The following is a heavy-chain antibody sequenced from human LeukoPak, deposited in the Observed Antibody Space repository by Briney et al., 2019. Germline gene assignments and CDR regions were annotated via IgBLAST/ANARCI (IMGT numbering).Heavy chain of an antibody. D-gene: IGHD6-13*01. J-gene: IGHJ4*02. CDR3: AREGRSWGYYFVL. CDR2: IKVDGSEK. CDR1: GFTFSSHW. V-gene: IGHV3-7*04. Sequence: GGSLRLSCAASGFTFSSHWMSWVRQAPGKGLEWVANIKVDGSEKYYVDSVKDRFTISRDNAKNSASLQMDSLRGEDTGIYYCAREGRSWGYYFVLWAERTLVSVSS.